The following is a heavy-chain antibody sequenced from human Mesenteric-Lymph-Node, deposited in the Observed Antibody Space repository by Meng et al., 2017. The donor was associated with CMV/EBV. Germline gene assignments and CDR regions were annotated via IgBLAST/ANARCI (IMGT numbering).Heavy chain of an antibody. Sequence: LSLTCEASGFTFSSSAMSWVRQAPGKGLAWVSAIGGGGDITYYADSVKGRFTVSRDNYKNTLYLQMNSLRVDDTAVYYCATQSGYTYGRYDYWGQGALVTVSS. CDR3: ATQSGYTYGRYDY. CDR2: IGGGGDIT. V-gene: IGHV3-23*01. CDR1: GFTFSSSA. J-gene: IGHJ4*02. D-gene: IGHD5-18*01.